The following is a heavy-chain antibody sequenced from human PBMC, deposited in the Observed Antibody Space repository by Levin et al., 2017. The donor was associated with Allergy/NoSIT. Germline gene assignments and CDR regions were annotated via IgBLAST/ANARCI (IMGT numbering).Heavy chain of an antibody. D-gene: IGHD3-22*01. CDR2: ITNSGSNA. Sequence: PGESLKISCAASGIIFRNYDMSWVRQAPGKGLEWVSSITNSGSNAFYIDSVKGRFTISRDNSKNALYLQMNSLRPEDTAVYYCAKHHPDSNHKDFDCWGQGTLVTVSS. J-gene: IGHJ4*02. CDR3: AKHHPDSNHKDFDC. CDR1: GIIFRNYD. V-gene: IGHV3-23*01.